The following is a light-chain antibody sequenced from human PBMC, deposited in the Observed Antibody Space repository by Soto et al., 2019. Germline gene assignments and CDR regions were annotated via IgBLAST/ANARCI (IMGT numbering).Light chain of an antibody. Sequence: QPSSLSGSPGQSITISCTRTRSDVGGYNYVYWHQQHPGKAPKLMIYDVTNRPSGVSDRFSGSKSGNTASLTISVLQAEDEADYYCSSYTSSSTYGFVAGTKVTVL. CDR1: RSDVGGYNY. CDR2: DVT. V-gene: IGLV2-14*01. CDR3: SSYTSSSTYG. J-gene: IGLJ1*01.